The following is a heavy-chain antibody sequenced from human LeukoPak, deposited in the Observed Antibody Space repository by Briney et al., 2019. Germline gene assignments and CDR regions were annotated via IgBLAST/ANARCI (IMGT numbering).Heavy chain of an antibody. V-gene: IGHV1-18*01. D-gene: IGHD2-2*03. J-gene: IGHJ6*02. CDR2: ISAYNGNT. CDR1: GGTFSSYG. Sequence: ASVKVSCKASGGTFSSYGISWVRQAPGQGLEWMGWISAYNGNTNYAQKLQGRVTMTTDTSTSTAYMELRSLRSDDTAVYYCARDGYCSSTSCRYYYYYGMDVWGQGTTVTVSS. CDR3: ARDGYCSSTSCRYYYYYGMDV.